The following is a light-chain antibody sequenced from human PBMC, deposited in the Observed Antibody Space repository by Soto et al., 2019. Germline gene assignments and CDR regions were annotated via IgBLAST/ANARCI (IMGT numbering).Light chain of an antibody. CDR2: VTS. J-gene: IGKJ4*01. V-gene: IGKV3-20*01. Sequence: IVLTQSPGSLSLSPGERATLSCRASQSIAANYLAWYQQKPGQAPRLLIYVTSSRATGIPDRFSGSESGTDFTLTIRRLEPEDFAVYYCQQYGTAPLTFGGGTKVEIK. CDR1: QSIAANY. CDR3: QQYGTAPLT.